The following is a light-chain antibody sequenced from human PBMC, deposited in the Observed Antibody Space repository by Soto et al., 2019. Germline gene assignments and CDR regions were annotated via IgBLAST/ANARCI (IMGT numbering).Light chain of an antibody. CDR1: QSITIS. Sequence: IQMTQSPSSLSASMGDRVAITCRASQSITISLNWYQQKPGTAPKLLIYAASTLHAGVPSRFSGSGSGTDFTLTISSLQPEDFATYYCQQSYSLPLTFGGGTKV. CDR3: QQSYSLPLT. J-gene: IGKJ4*01. CDR2: AAS. V-gene: IGKV1-39*01.